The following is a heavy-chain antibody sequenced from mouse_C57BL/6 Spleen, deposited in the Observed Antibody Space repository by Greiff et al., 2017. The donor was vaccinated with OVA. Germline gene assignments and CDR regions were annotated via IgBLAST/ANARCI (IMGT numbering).Heavy chain of an antibody. Sequence: VQLQQSGPELVKPGASVKIPCKASGYTFTDYNMDWVKQSHGKSLEWIGDINPNNGGTIYNQKFKGKATLTVDKSSSTAYMELRSLTSEDTAVYYCAREDPNWDDWYFDVWGTGTTVTVSS. CDR1: GYTFTDYN. CDR2: INPNNGGT. CDR3: AREDPNWDDWYFDV. V-gene: IGHV1-18*01. D-gene: IGHD4-1*01. J-gene: IGHJ1*03.